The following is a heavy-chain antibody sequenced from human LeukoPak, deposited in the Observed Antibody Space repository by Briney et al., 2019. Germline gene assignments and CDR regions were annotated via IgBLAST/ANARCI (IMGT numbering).Heavy chain of an antibody. CDR1: GGSINGSEW. J-gene: IGHJ4*02. CDR3: ARDSTSDSSWYFDY. Sequence: SGTLSLTCAVSGGSINGSEWWNWVRQPPGKGLEWIGEIYHSGSANYNPSLKSRVAISVDKSKNQFSLKLSPVTAADTAVYYCARDSTSDSSWYFDYWGQGTLVTVSS. V-gene: IGHV4-4*02. CDR2: IYHSGSA. D-gene: IGHD6-13*01.